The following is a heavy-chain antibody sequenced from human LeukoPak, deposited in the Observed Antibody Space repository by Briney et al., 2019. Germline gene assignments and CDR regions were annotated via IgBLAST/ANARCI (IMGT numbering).Heavy chain of an antibody. V-gene: IGHV3-7*01. CDR1: GFTFNTYW. D-gene: IGHD3-10*01. Sequence: GGSLRLSCAASGFTFNTYWMSWVRQTPGKGLEWVANVKQDGSAKNYVNSVKGRFSISRDNAENTLYLQMNSLRAEDTAVYYCARGGRSGNFDYWGQGTLVTVSP. CDR2: VKQDGSAK. CDR3: ARGGRSGNFDY. J-gene: IGHJ4*02.